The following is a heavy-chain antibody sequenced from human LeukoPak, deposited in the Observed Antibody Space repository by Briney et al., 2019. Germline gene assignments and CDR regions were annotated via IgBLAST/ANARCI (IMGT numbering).Heavy chain of an antibody. J-gene: IGHJ4*02. Sequence: ASVTVSCKASGYTFTSYDINWVRQATGQGLEWMGWMNPNSGNTGYAQKFQGRVTMTRNTSISTAYMELSSLRSEDTAVYYCARVLSWFGELFVYYFDYWGQGTLVTVSS. CDR2: MNPNSGNT. D-gene: IGHD3-10*01. CDR1: GYTFTSYD. CDR3: ARVLSWFGELFVYYFDY. V-gene: IGHV1-8*01.